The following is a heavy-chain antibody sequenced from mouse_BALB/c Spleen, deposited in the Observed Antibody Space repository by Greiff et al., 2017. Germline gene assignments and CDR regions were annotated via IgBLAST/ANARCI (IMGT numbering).Heavy chain of an antibody. CDR2: ISNLAYSI. CDR1: GFTFSDYG. V-gene: IGHV5-15*02. D-gene: IGHD2-4*01. CDR3: ARVSTMITFDY. Sequence: DVKLVESGGGLVQPGGSRKLSCAASGFTFSDYGMAWVRQAPGKGPEWVAFISNLAYSIYYADTVTGRFTISRENAKNTLYLEMSSLRSEDTAMYYCARVSTMITFDYWGQGTTLTVSS. J-gene: IGHJ2*01.